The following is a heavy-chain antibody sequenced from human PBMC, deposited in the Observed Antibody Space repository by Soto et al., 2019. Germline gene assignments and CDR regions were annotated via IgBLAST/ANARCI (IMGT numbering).Heavy chain of an antibody. CDR1: GFTFSSYS. D-gene: IGHD2-15*01. CDR3: ARGPYCSGCSCYSGYY. Sequence: EVQLVESGGGLVKPGGSLRLSCAASGFTFSSYSMKWVRQAPGKGLEWVSSISSSSSYIYYADSVKGRFTISRDNAKNSLYLQMNSLRAEDTAVYYCARGPYCSGCSCYSGYYWGQGTLVTVSS. V-gene: IGHV3-21*01. J-gene: IGHJ4*02. CDR2: ISSSSSYI.